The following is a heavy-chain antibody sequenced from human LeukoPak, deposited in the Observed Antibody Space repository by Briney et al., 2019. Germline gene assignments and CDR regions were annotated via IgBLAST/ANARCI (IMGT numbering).Heavy chain of an antibody. CDR3: ARANGALDT. D-gene: IGHD2-8*01. CDR2: INPNSGNR. CDR1: GYAFTSYD. J-gene: IGHJ3*02. Sequence: ASVKVSCKATGYAFTSYDSNWVRQATGQGLEWMGWINPNSGNRGYAQKFQGRVTITRDTSINTAYMELRSLRSEDNAVYSYARANGALDTWGQGTLVTVSS. V-gene: IGHV1-8*03.